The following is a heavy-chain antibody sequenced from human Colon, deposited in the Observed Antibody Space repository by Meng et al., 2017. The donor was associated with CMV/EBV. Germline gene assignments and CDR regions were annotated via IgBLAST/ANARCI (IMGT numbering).Heavy chain of an antibody. CDR1: GFTFSSYG. CDR2: IRYDGSNK. J-gene: IGHJ5*02. Sequence: GESLKISCAASGFTFSSYGMHWVRQAPGKGLEWVAFIRYDGSNKYYADSVKGRFTISRDNSKNTLYLQMNSLRAEDTAVYYCARDRALESWGQGTLVTVSS. D-gene: IGHD3-10*01. CDR3: ARDRALES. V-gene: IGHV3-30*02.